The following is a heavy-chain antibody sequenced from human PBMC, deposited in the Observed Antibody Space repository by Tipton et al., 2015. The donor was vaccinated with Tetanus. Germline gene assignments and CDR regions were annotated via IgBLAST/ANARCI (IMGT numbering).Heavy chain of an antibody. CDR3: ARDRGDYIYYGMDV. CDR1: GYTFTDYY. V-gene: IGHV1-2*02. CDR2: IDPNSGGT. J-gene: IGHJ6*02. D-gene: IGHD3-22*01. Sequence: QVQLVQSGAEMKKPGASVKVSCKASGYTFTDYYIYWVRQAPGQGLEWMGWIDPNSGGTVYAQKFQGRVTMTRDTSISTGYMELRSLRSDDTAVYYCARDRGDYIYYGMDVWGPGTTVTVS.